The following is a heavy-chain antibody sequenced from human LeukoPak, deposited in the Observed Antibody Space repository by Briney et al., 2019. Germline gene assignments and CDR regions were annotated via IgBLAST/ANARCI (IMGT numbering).Heavy chain of an antibody. CDR1: GGSISSYY. Sequence: SETLSLTCTVSGGSISSYYWSWIRQPAGKGLEWIGRIYTSGSTNYNPSLKSRVTMSVDTSKNQFSLKLSSVTAADTAVYYCARDRDLLRYFDWLEWGVDYYYYYMDVWGKGTTVTISS. D-gene: IGHD3-9*01. J-gene: IGHJ6*03. CDR2: IYTSGST. CDR3: ARDRDLLRYFDWLEWGVDYYYYYMDV. V-gene: IGHV4-4*07.